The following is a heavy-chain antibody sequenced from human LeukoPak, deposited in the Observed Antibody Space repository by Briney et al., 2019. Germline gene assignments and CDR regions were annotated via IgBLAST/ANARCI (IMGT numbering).Heavy chain of an antibody. CDR1: GFTFSSYS. D-gene: IGHD5-18*01. CDR2: ISSSSSYI. Sequence: PGGSLRLSCAAPGFTFSSYSMNWVRQAPGKGLEWVSSISSSSSYIYYADSVKGRFTISRDNAKNSLYLQMNSLRADDTAVYYCARAMGGYFDYWGQGTLVTVSS. J-gene: IGHJ4*02. V-gene: IGHV3-21*01. CDR3: ARAMGGYFDY.